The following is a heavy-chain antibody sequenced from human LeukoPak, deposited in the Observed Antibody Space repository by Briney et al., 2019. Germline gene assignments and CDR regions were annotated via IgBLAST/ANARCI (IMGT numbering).Heavy chain of an antibody. V-gene: IGHV1-18*01. J-gene: IGHJ3*02. CDR2: ISAYNGNT. Sequence: ASVKVSFKASGYTFTSYGISCVRQAPGQGLEWMGWISAYNGNTNYAQKLQGRVTMTTDTSTSTAYMELRSLRSDDTAVYYCARDRQSELYYYDSSGYIHAFDIWGQGTMVTVSS. CDR3: ARDRQSELYYYDSSGYIHAFDI. D-gene: IGHD3-22*01. CDR1: GYTFTSYG.